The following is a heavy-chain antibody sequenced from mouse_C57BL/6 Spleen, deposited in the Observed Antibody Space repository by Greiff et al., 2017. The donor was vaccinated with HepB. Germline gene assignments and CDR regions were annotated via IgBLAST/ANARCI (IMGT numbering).Heavy chain of an antibody. J-gene: IGHJ3*01. CDR3: ARDQFSAWFAY. Sequence: EVKLQESGGGLVKPGGSLKLSCAASGFTFSSYAMSWVRQTPEKRLEWVATISDGGSYTYYPDNVKGRFTISRDNAKNNLYLQMSHLKSEDTAMYYCARDQFSAWFAYWGQGTLVTVSA. CDR2: ISDGGSYT. V-gene: IGHV5-4*01. CDR1: GFTFSSYA.